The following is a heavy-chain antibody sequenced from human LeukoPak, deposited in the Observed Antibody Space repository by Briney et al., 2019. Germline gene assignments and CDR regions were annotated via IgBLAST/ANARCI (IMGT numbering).Heavy chain of an antibody. V-gene: IGHV4-34*01. CDR3: ARETPGITIFGVVFGFDP. J-gene: IGHJ5*02. D-gene: IGHD3-3*01. Sequence: SETLSLTCAVYGGSFSGYYWSWIRQPPGKGLEWIGEINHSGSTNYNPSLKSRVTISVDTSKNQFSLKLSSVTAADTAVYYCARETPGITIFGVVFGFDPWGQGTLVTVSS. CDR1: GGSFSGYY. CDR2: INHSGST.